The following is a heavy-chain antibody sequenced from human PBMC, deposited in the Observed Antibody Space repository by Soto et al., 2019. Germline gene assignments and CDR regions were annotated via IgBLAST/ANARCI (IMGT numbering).Heavy chain of an antibody. CDR1: GFTFSSYA. Sequence: GGSLRLSCAASGFTFSSYAMSWVRQAPGKGLEWVSAISGSGGSTYYADSVKGRFTISRDNSKNTLYLQMNSLRAEDTAVYYCSKDRNVQQLGSWFDPWRQGPLVTVSP. CDR3: SKDRNVQQLGSWFDP. J-gene: IGHJ5*02. V-gene: IGHV3-23*01. CDR2: ISGSGGST. D-gene: IGHD6-13*01.